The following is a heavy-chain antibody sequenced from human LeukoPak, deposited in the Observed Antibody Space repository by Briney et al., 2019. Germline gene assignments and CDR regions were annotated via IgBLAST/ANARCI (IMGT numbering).Heavy chain of an antibody. V-gene: IGHV3-9*01. CDR3: AKDARSYYGSVYGYYYGMDV. D-gene: IGHD3-10*01. J-gene: IGHJ6*02. CDR2: ISWNSGSI. Sequence: GGSLRLSCAASGFTFDDYAMHWVRQAPGKGLEWVSGISWNSGSIVYADSVKGRFTISRDNAKNSLYLQMNSLRAEDTALYYCAKDARSYYGSVYGYYYGMDVWGQGTTVTVSS. CDR1: GFTFDDYA.